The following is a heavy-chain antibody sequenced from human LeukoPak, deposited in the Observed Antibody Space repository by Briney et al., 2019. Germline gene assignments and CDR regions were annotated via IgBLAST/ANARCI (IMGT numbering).Heavy chain of an antibody. CDR2: INPSGGST. CDR1: GYTFTSYY. V-gene: IGHV1-46*01. Sequence: ASVKVSCKASGYTFTSYYMHWVRQAPGQGLEWMGIINPSGGSTSYAQKFQGRVTMTRDMSTSTVYMELSSLRSEDTAVYYCARDYHDTSGYPVLQDAFDIWGQGTMVTVSS. J-gene: IGHJ3*02. D-gene: IGHD3-22*01. CDR3: ARDYHDTSGYPVLQDAFDI.